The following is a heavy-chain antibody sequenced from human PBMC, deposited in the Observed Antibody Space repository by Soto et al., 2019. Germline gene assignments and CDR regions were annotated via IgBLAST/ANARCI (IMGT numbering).Heavy chain of an antibody. J-gene: IGHJ4*02. CDR1: GGSISSYY. D-gene: IGHD2-8*02. V-gene: IGHV4-59*12. CDR2: IYYTGST. CDR3: ARDKITGLFDY. Sequence: SETLSLTCTVSGGSISSYYWSWIRQPPGKGLEWIGYIYYTGSTNYNPSLKSRVTISVDTSKNQFSLKLTSVTAADTAVYYCARDKITGLFDYWGQGTLVTVSS.